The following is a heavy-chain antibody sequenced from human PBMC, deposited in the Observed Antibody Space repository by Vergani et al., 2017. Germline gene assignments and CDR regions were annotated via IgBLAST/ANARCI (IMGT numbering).Heavy chain of an antibody. CDR1: GFDFSSYI. V-gene: IGHV3-48*01. CDR2: VSTGTKSQ. D-gene: IGHD2-2*01. J-gene: IGHJ3*01. CDR3: AREYSSTSGRAFDF. Sequence: QLVESGGGWVQPGGSLRLSCVVSGFDFSSYIMNWVRQAPGKGLEWVSFVSTGTKSQSYAESVKGRFTISRDSAKNALYLQMDSLRAEDTAVYYCAREYSSTSGRAFDFWGQGTKVTVSS.